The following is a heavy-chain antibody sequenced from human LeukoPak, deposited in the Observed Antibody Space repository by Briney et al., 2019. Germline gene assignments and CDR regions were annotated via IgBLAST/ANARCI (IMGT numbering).Heavy chain of an antibody. CDR1: GGSISSSSYY. CDR2: IYYSGST. V-gene: IGHV4-39*07. CDR3: ARGERNGYYPDFDY. Sequence: SETLSLTCTVSGGSISSSSYYWGWIRQPPGKGLEWIGSIYYSGSTYYNPSLKSRVTISVDTSKNQFSLKLSSVTAADTAVYYCARGERNGYYPDFDYWGQGTLVTVSS. D-gene: IGHD3-3*01. J-gene: IGHJ4*02.